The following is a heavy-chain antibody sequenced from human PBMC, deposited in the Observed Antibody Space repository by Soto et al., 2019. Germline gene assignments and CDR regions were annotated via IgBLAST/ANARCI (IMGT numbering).Heavy chain of an antibody. J-gene: IGHJ3*02. CDR2: IKQDGREK. CDR3: ARELRFWTGTTDAFDI. CDR1: GNIFDRYW. D-gene: IGHD3-9*01. Sequence: GGSLRLSCAASGNIFDRYWMNWVRQAPGRGLEWVANIKQDGREKNYVGSVEGRFTISRDNAKSSLYLQMNSLRAEDTAIYYCARELRFWTGTTDAFDIWGQGTMVTVSS. V-gene: IGHV3-7*05.